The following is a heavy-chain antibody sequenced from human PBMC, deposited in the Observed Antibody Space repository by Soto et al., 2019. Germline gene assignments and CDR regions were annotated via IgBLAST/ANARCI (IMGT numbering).Heavy chain of an antibody. Sequence: GGSLRLSCAASGFTFSSYGMHWVRQAPGKGLEWVAVISYDGSNKYYADSVKGRFTISRDNSKNTLYLQMNSLRAEDTAVYYCAKDPVGAAAGTSGYYYYYMDVWGKGTTVTVSS. V-gene: IGHV3-30*18. CDR1: GFTFSSYG. CDR2: ISYDGSNK. D-gene: IGHD6-13*01. J-gene: IGHJ6*03. CDR3: AKDPVGAAAGTSGYYYYYMDV.